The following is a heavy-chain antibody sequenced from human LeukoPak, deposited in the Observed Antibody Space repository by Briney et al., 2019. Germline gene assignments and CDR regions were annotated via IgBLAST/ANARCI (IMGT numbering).Heavy chain of an antibody. Sequence: SSETLSLTCTVSGDSTSSDRYYGGWVRQPPGKGLEWIGNIYYSGSTYYNPSLKSRVTMSVDTSKNQFFLKLNSVTAADTAVYYCARGRPYSGGYHLDYWGQGTLVTVSA. CDR3: ARGRPYSGGYHLDY. V-gene: IGHV4-39*01. CDR2: IYYSGST. J-gene: IGHJ4*02. CDR1: GDSTSSDRYY. D-gene: IGHD1-26*01.